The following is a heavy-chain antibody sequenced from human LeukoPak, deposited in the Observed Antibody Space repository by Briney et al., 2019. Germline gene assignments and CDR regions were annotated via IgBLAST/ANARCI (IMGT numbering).Heavy chain of an antibody. Sequence: PSETLSLICTVSGGSISSSSYYWGWIRQPPGKGLEWIGSIYYSGSTYYNPSLKSRVTISVDTSKNQFSLKLSSVTAADTAVYYCARGRYFEYYYYYMDVWGKGTTVTVSS. D-gene: IGHD3-9*01. CDR3: ARGRYFEYYYYYMDV. V-gene: IGHV4-39*07. CDR1: GGSISSSSYY. CDR2: IYYSGST. J-gene: IGHJ6*03.